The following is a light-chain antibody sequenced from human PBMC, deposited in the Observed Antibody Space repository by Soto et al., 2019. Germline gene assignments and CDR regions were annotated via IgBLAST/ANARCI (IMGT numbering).Light chain of an antibody. Sequence: DIQMTQSPSSLSASVGDRVTITCRASQSSSSYLNWYQQKPGKAPNLLIYAASSLQSGVPSKFSGSGSGTDFNLTISSLQPEDFATYDCQQSYSSPFTFGPGTKVDIK. CDR2: AAS. CDR3: QQSYSSPFT. V-gene: IGKV1-39*01. J-gene: IGKJ3*01. CDR1: QSSSSY.